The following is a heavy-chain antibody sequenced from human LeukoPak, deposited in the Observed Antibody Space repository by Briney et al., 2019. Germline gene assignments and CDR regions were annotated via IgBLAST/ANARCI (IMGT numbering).Heavy chain of an antibody. D-gene: IGHD2-8*01. J-gene: IGHJ5*02. V-gene: IGHV3-23*01. CDR2: ISGSGGST. CDR3: AKAETSDIVPDCFDP. Sequence: GGSLRLFCAASGFTFSSYAMSWVRQAPGKGLEWVSAISGSGGSTYYADSVKGRFTISRDNSKNTLYLQMNSLRAEDTAVYYCAKAETSDIVPDCFDPWGQGTLVTVSS. CDR1: GFTFSSYA.